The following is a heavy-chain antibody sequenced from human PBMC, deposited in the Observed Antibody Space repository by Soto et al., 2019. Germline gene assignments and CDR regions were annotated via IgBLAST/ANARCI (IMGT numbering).Heavy chain of an antibody. V-gene: IGHV4-34*01. CDR3: ARDIITVIGGEIYYYFGMDV. CDR2: INQSGTT. Sequence: RTCAVHGGSFREYYWSWLRQPPCEVLEWIGEINQSGTTHYNPSLKRRINISIDTSKNQFSLNLTSVTAADTATYYCARDIITVIGGEIYYYFGMDVWGQGTTVTVSS. CDR1: GGSFREYY. J-gene: IGHJ6*02. D-gene: IGHD3-10*01.